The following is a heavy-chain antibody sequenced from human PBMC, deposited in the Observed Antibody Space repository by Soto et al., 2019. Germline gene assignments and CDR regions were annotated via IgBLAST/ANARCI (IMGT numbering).Heavy chain of an antibody. Sequence: VQLLESGGGLVQPGGSLRLSCAASGFTFSSYAISWVRQAPGQGLEWMGGIIPIFGTANYAQKFQGRVTITADESTSTAYMELSSLRSEDTAVYYCAGAYCGGDCYPTYYYGMDVWGQGTTVTVSS. CDR2: IIPIFGTA. D-gene: IGHD2-21*02. J-gene: IGHJ6*02. CDR3: AGAYCGGDCYPTYYYGMDV. V-gene: IGHV1-69*01. CDR1: GFTFSSYA.